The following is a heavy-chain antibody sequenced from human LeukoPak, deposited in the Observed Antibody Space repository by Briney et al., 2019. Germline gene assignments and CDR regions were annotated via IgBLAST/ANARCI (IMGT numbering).Heavy chain of an antibody. Sequence: ASGRVSCKASGGTFSSNAISWVRQAPGQGLEWLGRIIRIFGTASYAQEFQGRVTITADKSTSTAYMELSSPRSEDTAVYYCAGYCSSTSRQFDYWGQGTLVTVSS. CDR3: AGYCSSTSRQFDY. CDR1: GGTFSSNA. V-gene: IGHV1-69*06. J-gene: IGHJ4*02. CDR2: IIRIFGTA. D-gene: IGHD2-2*01.